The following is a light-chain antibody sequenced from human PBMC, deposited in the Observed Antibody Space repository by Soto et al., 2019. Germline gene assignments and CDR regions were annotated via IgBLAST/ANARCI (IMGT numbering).Light chain of an antibody. CDR1: QIVRTS. CDR3: QHYQVGWK. CDR2: GAS. Sequence: ETVMTQSPATLSLSPGGRVTLSCRASQIVRTSLAWYHQKPGQPPRLLIYGASTRATGVPARFSGSGSGIKFAITISGLQYEDSAGCYCQHYQVGWKFGQGTKVEIK. V-gene: IGKV3-15*01. J-gene: IGKJ1*01.